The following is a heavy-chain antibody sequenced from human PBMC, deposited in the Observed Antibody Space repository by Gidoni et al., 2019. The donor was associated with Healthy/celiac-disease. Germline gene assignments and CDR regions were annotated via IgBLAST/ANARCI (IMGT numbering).Heavy chain of an antibody. CDR2: ISVSGGST. CDR3: AKDRERYYGSGSYFDY. Sequence: EVQLLESGGGLVQPGGSLRLSCAASGFTFSSYAMSWVRQAPGKGLEWVSAISVSGGSTYYADSVKGRFTISRDNSKNTLYLQMNSLRAEDTAVYYCAKDRERYYGSGSYFDYWGQGTLVTVSS. J-gene: IGHJ4*02. V-gene: IGHV3-23*01. D-gene: IGHD3-10*01. CDR1: GFTFSSYA.